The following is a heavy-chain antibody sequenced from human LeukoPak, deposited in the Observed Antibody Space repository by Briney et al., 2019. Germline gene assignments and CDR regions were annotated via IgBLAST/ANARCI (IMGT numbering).Heavy chain of an antibody. V-gene: IGHV4-39*07. CDR1: GGSISSSSYY. J-gene: IGHJ4*02. Sequence: PSETLSLTCTVSGGSISSSSYYWGWIRQPPGKGLEWIGSIYYSGGTYYNPSLKTRVTISVDKSKNQFSLKLSSVTAADTAVYYCARASHDYGDYSHFDYWGQGTLVTVSS. CDR2: IYYSGGT. D-gene: IGHD4-17*01. CDR3: ARASHDYGDYSHFDY.